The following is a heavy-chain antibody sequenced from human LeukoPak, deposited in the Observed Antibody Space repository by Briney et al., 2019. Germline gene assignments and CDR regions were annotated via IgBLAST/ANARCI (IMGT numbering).Heavy chain of an antibody. CDR2: ISGSGGST. J-gene: IGHJ4*02. CDR1: GFTFSSYT. D-gene: IGHD5-24*01. CDR3: AKDSDGYNLNYFDY. V-gene: IGHV3-23*01. Sequence: GSLRLSCAASGFTFSSYTMSWVRQAPGKGLDWVSGISGSGGSTYYADSVKGRFTISRDNSKNTLYLQMNSLRAEDTAVYYCAKDSDGYNLNYFDYWGQGTLVTVSS.